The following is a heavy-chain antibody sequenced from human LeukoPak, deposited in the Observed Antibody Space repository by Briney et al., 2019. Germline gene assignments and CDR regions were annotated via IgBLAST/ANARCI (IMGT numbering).Heavy chain of an antibody. Sequence: SVKVSCKASGGTFSSYAISWVRQAPGQGLEWMGGIILIFGTANYAQKFQGRVTITTDESTSTAYMELSSLRSEDTTVYYCASGIRFLEWLFADDYWGQGTLVTVSS. CDR3: ASGIRFLEWLFADDY. J-gene: IGHJ4*02. V-gene: IGHV1-69*05. D-gene: IGHD3-3*01. CDR2: IILIFGTA. CDR1: GGTFSSYA.